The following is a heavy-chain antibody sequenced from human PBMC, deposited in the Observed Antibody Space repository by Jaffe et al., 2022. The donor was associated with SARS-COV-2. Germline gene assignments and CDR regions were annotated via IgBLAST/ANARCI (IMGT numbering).Heavy chain of an antibody. CDR3: MRVKGGPHY. CDR2: INTGDGNT. J-gene: IGHJ4*02. CDR1: GYTFTSYE. Sequence: QVQLVQSGPEVKKPGASVKVSCKASGYTFTSYEIHWMRQAPGQRPEWMGWINTGDGNTKYSQKFQGRVTFTRDTSASTAYMELSSLRSEDTALFYCMRVKGGPHYWGQGTLVTVSS. D-gene: IGHD3-16*01. V-gene: IGHV1-3*04.